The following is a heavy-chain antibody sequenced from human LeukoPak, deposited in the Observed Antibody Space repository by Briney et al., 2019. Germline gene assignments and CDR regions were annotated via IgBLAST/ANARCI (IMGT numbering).Heavy chain of an antibody. CDR3: ARAPDTAMVTGPYYFDY. D-gene: IGHD5-18*01. J-gene: IGHJ4*02. V-gene: IGHV4-39*06. CDR1: GGSISSSTYY. CDR2: IYYSGST. Sequence: SETLSLTCTVSGGSISSSTYYWGRIRQSPGKGLEWIGRIYYSGSTYYNPSLKSRVTISVDTSKNQFPLKLSSVTAADTAVYYCARAPDTAMVTGPYYFDYWGQGTLVTVSS.